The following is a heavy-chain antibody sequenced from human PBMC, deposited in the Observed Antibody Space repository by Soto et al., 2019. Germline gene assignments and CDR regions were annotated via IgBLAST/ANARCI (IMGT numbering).Heavy chain of an antibody. Sequence: QVQLVQSGAEVKKPGSSVNVSCKTSGGTFGNSAVTWVRQAPVQGLEWLGGIVPMFGTANYAQKFQGRVTMTADESTITAYMELNSLKTDDTAVYYSARDGDPQSAFWSGPLGGGRFDPWGQGTLVTVSS. J-gene: IGHJ5*02. V-gene: IGHV1-69*12. CDR3: ARDGDPQSAFWSGPLGGGRFDP. CDR1: GGTFGNSA. CDR2: IVPMFGTA. D-gene: IGHD3-3*01.